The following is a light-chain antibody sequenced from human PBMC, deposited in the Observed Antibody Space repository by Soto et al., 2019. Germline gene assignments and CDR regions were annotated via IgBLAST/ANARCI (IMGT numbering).Light chain of an antibody. CDR2: DAS. V-gene: IGKV1-5*01. CDR1: QSISNW. CDR3: QHYNSYSEA. J-gene: IGKJ1*01. Sequence: IPITQSPSTLSASVGDRVTITCRASQSISNWLAWYQQKTGTAPNLLIYDASSLESGVPSRFSGSGSGTEFTLTISSLQPDDFATYYCQHYNSYSEAFGQGTKVDI.